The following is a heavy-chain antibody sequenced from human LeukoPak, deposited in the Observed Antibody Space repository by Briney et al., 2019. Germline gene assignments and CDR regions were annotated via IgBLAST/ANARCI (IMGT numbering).Heavy chain of an antibody. D-gene: IGHD3-22*01. CDR3: ARDETYYSDSSGYYPFDY. CDR1: GYTFTSYG. Sequence: EASVKVSCKASGYTFTSYGISWVRQAPGQGLEWMGWTSAYNGNTNYAQKLQGRVTMTTDTSTSTAYMELRSLRSDDTAVYYCARDETYYSDSSGYYPFDYWGKGTLVTVSS. J-gene: IGHJ4*02. CDR2: TSAYNGNT. V-gene: IGHV1-18*01.